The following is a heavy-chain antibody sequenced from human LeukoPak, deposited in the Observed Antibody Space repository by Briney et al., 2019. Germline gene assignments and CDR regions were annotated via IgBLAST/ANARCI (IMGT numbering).Heavy chain of an antibody. CDR3: ASGGSYNNWFDP. V-gene: IGHV3-21*01. CDR2: ISSSSSYI. J-gene: IGHJ5*02. D-gene: IGHD2-15*01. CDR1: GFTFSSYS. Sequence: GGSLRLSCAASGFTFSSYSMNWVRQAPGKGLEWVSSISSSSSYIYYADSVKGRFTISRDNAKNSLYLQMNSLRAEDTAVYYCASGGSYNNWFDPWGQGTLVTVSS.